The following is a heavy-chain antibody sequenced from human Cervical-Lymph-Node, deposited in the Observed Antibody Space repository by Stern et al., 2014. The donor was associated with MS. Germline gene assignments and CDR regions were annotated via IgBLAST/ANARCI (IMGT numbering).Heavy chain of an antibody. D-gene: IGHD3-3*01. CDR1: GYSFTGYY. J-gene: IGHJ4*02. V-gene: IGHV1-2*06. CDR3: ARVSRLGVPGL. Sequence: QMQLVQSGAEVNKPGASVKVSCKASGYSFTGYYLHWVRQAPGQGLEWMGRINPKSGGTNYTQKFQGRVTMTRDTSITTAILEVSDLKSDDTAVYYCARVSRLGVPGLWGQGTLVTVSS. CDR2: INPKSGGT.